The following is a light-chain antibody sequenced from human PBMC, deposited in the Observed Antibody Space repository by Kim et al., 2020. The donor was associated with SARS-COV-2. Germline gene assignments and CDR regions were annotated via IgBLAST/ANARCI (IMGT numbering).Light chain of an antibody. V-gene: IGLV3-1*01. CDR2: QNN. CDR3: QAWDSRTGV. Sequence: VSPGQTANITCSGDKLGNKDAYWYQQKPGQSPVLVIYQNNKWPSGIPERFSGSNSGNTATLTISATQAMDEGDYYCQAWDSRTGVFGGGTQLTVL. CDR1: KLGNKD. J-gene: IGLJ3*02.